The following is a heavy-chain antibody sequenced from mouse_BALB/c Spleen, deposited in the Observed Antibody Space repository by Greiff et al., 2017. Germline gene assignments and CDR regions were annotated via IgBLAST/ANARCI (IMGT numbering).Heavy chain of an antibody. CDR2: ISYSGST. Sequence: EVKLQESGPGLVKPSQSLSLTCTVTGYSITSDYAWNWIRQFPGNKLEWMGYISYSGSTSYNPSLKSRISITRDTSKNQFFLQLNSVTTEDTATYYCARWGGTWFAYWGQGTLVTVSA. D-gene: IGHD1-1*02. V-gene: IGHV3-2*02. CDR1: GYSITSDYA. CDR3: ARWGGTWFAY. J-gene: IGHJ3*01.